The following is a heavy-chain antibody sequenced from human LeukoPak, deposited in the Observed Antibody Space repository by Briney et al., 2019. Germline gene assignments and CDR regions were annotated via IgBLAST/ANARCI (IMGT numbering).Heavy chain of an antibody. CDR3: ARAVGGESYYYYYYGMDV. D-gene: IGHD3-16*01. CDR2: ISYDGGNK. Sequence: PGRSLRLSCAASGFTFSSYAMHWVRQAPGKGLEWVAVISYDGGNKYYADSVKGRFTISRDNSKNTLYLQMNSLRAEDTAMYYCARAVGGESYYYYYYGMDVWGQGTTVTVSS. CDR1: GFTFSSYA. V-gene: IGHV3-30-3*01. J-gene: IGHJ6*02.